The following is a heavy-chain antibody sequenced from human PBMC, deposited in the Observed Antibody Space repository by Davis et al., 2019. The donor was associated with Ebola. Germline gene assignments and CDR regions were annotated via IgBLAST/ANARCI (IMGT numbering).Heavy chain of an antibody. V-gene: IGHV4-34*01. D-gene: IGHD6-6*01. J-gene: IGHJ6*03. CDR2: INHSGST. Sequence: PSETLSLTCAVYGGSFSGYYWSWIRQPPGKGLEWIGEINHSGSTNYNPSLKSRVTRSVDTSKNQFSLKLSSVTAADTAVYYCARFFMAAARPSYYYMDVWGKGTTVTVSS. CDR1: GGSFSGYY. CDR3: ARFFMAAARPSYYYMDV.